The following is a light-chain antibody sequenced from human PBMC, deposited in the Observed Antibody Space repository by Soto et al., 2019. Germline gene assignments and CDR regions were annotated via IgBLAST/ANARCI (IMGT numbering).Light chain of an antibody. CDR1: SSDVGAYNY. Sequence: QSVLTQPPSASGSPGQSVTISCTGTSSDVGAYNYVSWYQQHPGKAPKVMIYEVSKRPSGVPDRFSGSKSGNTAPLTVSGLQAEDEAEYYCSSYAGTNRVFRTGTNVTVL. CDR2: EVS. CDR3: SSYAGTNRV. V-gene: IGLV2-8*01. J-gene: IGLJ1*01.